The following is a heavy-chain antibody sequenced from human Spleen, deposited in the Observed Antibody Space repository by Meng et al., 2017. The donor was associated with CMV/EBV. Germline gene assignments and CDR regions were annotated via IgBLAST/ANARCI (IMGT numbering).Heavy chain of an antibody. Sequence: GSFNGYCWSWIRQPPGKGLEWIGGINHSGSTNYNPSLKSRVTISVDTSKNQFSLKLSSGTAAGTAVYYCARSAYSSSSGQGLIWFDPWGQGTLVTVSS. V-gene: IGHV4-34*01. J-gene: IGHJ5*02. CDR2: INHSGST. D-gene: IGHD6-6*01. CDR1: GSFNGYC. CDR3: ARSAYSSSSGQGLIWFDP.